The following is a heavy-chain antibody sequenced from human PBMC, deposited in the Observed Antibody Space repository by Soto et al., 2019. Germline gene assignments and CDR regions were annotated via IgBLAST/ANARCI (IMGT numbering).Heavy chain of an antibody. D-gene: IGHD3-10*02. Sequence: GSGPTLVNPTQTLTLTCTFSGFSLSTSGMCVSWIRQPPGKALEWLARIDWDDDKYYSTSLKTRLTISKDTSKNQVVLTMTDMDPVDTATYYCARTPCSHVYYHYYYLDVWGKGTTVTVSS. J-gene: IGHJ6*03. CDR3: ARTPCSHVYYHYYYLDV. V-gene: IGHV2-70*11. CDR2: IDWDDDK. CDR1: GFSLSTSGMC.